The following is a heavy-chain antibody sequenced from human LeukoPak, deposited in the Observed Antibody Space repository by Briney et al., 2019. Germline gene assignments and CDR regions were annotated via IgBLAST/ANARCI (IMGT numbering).Heavy chain of an antibody. V-gene: IGHV4-39*01. D-gene: IGHD2-15*01. CDR1: GGSISSSSYY. CDR3: ASFYCSGGSCYQYYYYYYMDV. Sequence: SETLSLTCTVSGGSISSSSYYWGWIRQPPGKGLEWIGIIYYSGSTYSNPSLKSRVTISVDTSKNQFSLKLSSVTAADTAVYYCASFYCSGGSCYQYYYYYYMDVWGKGTPVTISS. CDR2: IYYSGST. J-gene: IGHJ6*03.